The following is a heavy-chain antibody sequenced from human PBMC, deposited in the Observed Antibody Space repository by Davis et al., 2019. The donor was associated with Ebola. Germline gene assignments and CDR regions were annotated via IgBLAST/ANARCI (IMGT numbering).Heavy chain of an antibody. CDR3: TRVEDSSSWFVGWFDP. Sequence: GGSLRLSCAVSGFTFSSYWMTWVRLVPGKGLEWVANIRQDGSDKQYVGSVEGRFTISRDNAKSSLYLQMNSLRVEDTGVYYCTRVEDSSSWFVGWFDPWGQGTLVTVSS. CDR1: GFTFSSYW. J-gene: IGHJ5*02. V-gene: IGHV3-7*01. CDR2: IRQDGSDK. D-gene: IGHD6-13*01.